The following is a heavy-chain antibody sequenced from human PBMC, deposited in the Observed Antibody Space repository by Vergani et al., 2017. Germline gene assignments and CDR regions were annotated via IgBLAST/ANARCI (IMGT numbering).Heavy chain of an antibody. CDR2: INTGNGNT. CDR1: GYSFTNYA. CDR3: ARDLLITMVRGVKHCYGMDV. J-gene: IGHJ6*02. Sequence: QVPLVQSGAEVKKPGASVNVSCKASGYSFTNYAMHWVRQAPGQRLEWMGWINTGNGNTKYSQKFQGRVTITRDTSASTAYMELISLRSEDTSVYYCARDLLITMVRGVKHCYGMDVWGQGTTVTVSS. D-gene: IGHD3-10*01. V-gene: IGHV1-3*04.